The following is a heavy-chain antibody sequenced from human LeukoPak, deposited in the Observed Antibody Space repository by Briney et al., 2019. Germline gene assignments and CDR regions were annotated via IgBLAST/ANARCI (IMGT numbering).Heavy chain of an antibody. CDR1: GFTLDDYA. V-gene: IGHV3-9*01. CDR3: ARGGYHAYYLDY. Sequence: PGRSLRLSCVASGFTLDDYAMHWVRQAPGKGLEWVSGISWNSGSIGYADSVEGRLTISRDNAKNTLYLQMNSLRAEDTAVYYCARGGYHAYYLDYWGQGSLVTVSS. D-gene: IGHD5-18*01. CDR2: ISWNSGSI. J-gene: IGHJ4*02.